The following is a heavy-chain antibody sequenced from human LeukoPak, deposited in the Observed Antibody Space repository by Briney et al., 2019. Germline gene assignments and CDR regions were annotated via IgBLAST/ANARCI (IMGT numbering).Heavy chain of an antibody. CDR3: ARSTPLYYYDSSGYVDY. J-gene: IGHJ4*02. D-gene: IGHD3-22*01. V-gene: IGHV3-7*01. CDR2: IKQDGSEK. Sequence: KAGGSLRLSCAASGFTFSSYWMSWVRQAPGKGLEWVANIKQDGSEKYYVDSVKGRFNISRDNAKNSLYLQMNSLRAEDTAVYYCARSTPLYYYDSSGYVDYWGQGTLVTVSS. CDR1: GFTFSSYW.